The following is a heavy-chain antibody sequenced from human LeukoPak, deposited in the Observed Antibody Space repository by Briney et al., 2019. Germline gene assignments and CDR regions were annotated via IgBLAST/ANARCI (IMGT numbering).Heavy chain of an antibody. Sequence: PGGSLRLSCAASGFTLSRYWMSWVRQAPRKGLEWVANIKQDGSEKYYVDSVKGRFTISRDNAKNSLYLEMNSVRAEDTAVYYCARNQEIDYYDSSGFYWGVEYWGQGTLVTVSS. D-gene: IGHD3-22*01. CDR2: IKQDGSEK. J-gene: IGHJ4*02. CDR3: ARNQEIDYYDSSGFYWGVEY. V-gene: IGHV3-7*03. CDR1: GFTLSRYW.